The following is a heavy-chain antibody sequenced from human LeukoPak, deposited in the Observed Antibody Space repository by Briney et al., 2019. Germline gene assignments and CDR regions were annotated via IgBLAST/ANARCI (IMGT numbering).Heavy chain of an antibody. V-gene: IGHV3-23*01. D-gene: IGHD3-22*01. CDR2: ISGSGGST. CDR3: AKDHYYDCSGYWRRPFDY. Sequence: GGSLRLSCAASGFTFSSYAMSWVRQAPGKGLEWVSAISGSGGSTYYADSVKGRFTISRDNSKNTLYLQMNSLRAEDTAVYYCAKDHYYDCSGYWRRPFDYWGQGTLVTVSS. CDR1: GFTFSSYA. J-gene: IGHJ4*02.